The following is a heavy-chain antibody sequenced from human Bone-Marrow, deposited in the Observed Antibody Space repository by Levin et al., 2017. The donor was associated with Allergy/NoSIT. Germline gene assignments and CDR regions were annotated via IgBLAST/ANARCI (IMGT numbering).Heavy chain of an antibody. J-gene: IGHJ3*02. CDR2: ISYEGNIG. CDR3: ARENYYESGVYAGAFDI. D-gene: IGHD3-10*01. Sequence: GESLKISCEASGFTFSSYFLHWVRQAPGKGLEWLTFISYEGNIGYADSVRGRFTISRDNPRNTLYLQMTNLRPEDTAVYYCARENYYESGVYAGAFDIWGQGTMVIVSS. V-gene: IGHV3-30-3*01. CDR1: GFTFSSYF.